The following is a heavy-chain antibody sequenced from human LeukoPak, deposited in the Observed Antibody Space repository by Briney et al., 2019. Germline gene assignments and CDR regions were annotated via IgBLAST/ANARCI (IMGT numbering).Heavy chain of an antibody. Sequence: GGSLRLSCAASGFTFSGYSMNWVRQAPGKGLEWVSSISSGSYIDYADSVKGRFTISRDNAKNSLYLQMNSLRVEDTAVYYCVRSWGVSAAYFDYWGQGTLVPVSS. CDR3: VRSWGVSAAYFDY. CDR2: ISSGSYI. D-gene: IGHD2-2*01. V-gene: IGHV3-21*01. J-gene: IGHJ4*02. CDR1: GFTFSGYS.